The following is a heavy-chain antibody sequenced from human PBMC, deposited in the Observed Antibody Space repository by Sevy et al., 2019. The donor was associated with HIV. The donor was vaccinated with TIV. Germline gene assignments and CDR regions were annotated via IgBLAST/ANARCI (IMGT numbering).Heavy chain of an antibody. V-gene: IGHV3-74*01. Sequence: GGSLRLSCTCSGFPLSTYWMHWVRQIPGKGLDWVCHVNQDGSVKQYADSVRGRFTISRDNVKNTVFLYMNSLRTDDRALYYCARGIGSSGGLWGQGTLVTVSS. D-gene: IGHD6-6*01. CDR1: GFPLSTYW. CDR2: VNQDGSVK. J-gene: IGHJ4*02. CDR3: ARGIGSSGGL.